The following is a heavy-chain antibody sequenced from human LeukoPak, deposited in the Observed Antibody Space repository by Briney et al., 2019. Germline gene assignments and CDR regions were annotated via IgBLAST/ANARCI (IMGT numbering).Heavy chain of an antibody. V-gene: IGHV4-59*01. Sequence: SETLSLTCTVSGGSIGSYYWSWIRQPPGKGLKWIGNIYYSGYTTYSPSLRSRVTISVDTSKNQFSLKLSSVTAADTAVYYCARETSQKGAHYMDVWGKGTTITISS. CDR3: ARETSQKGAHYMDV. J-gene: IGHJ6*03. CDR2: IYYSGYT. D-gene: IGHD3-16*01. CDR1: GGSIGSYY.